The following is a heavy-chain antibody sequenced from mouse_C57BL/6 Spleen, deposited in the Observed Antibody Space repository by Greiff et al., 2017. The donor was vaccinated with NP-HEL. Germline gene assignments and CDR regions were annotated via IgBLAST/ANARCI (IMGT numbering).Heavy chain of an antibody. CDR1: GYTFTSYW. CDR2: IYPSDSET. D-gene: IGHD2-1*01. Sequence: QVQLQQPGAELVRPGSSVELSCKASGYTFTSYWMDWVKQRPGQGLEWIGNIYPSDSETHYNQKFKDKATLTVDKSSSTAYMKLSSLTSEDSAVYYCAREDGNYAFDYWGQGTTLTVSS. J-gene: IGHJ2*01. CDR3: AREDGNYAFDY. V-gene: IGHV1-61*01.